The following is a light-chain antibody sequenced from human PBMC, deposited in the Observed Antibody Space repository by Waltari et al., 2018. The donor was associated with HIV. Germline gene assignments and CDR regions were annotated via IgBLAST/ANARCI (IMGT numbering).Light chain of an antibody. CDR2: GAF. J-gene: IGKJ4*01. CDR3: QQYFGLPLT. CDR1: QDIINS. Sequence: DIQMTQSPSSLTATVRNTVTITCQASQDIINSLSWFQHQPGKVPKLLVYGAFMLQRGVPSRFRGSGSGTDYTFTISGLQAEDFATYFCQQYFGLPLTFGGGTRVEI. V-gene: IGKV1-NL1*01.